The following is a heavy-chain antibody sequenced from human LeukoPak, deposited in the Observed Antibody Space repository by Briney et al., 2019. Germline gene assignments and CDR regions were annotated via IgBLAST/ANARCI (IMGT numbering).Heavy chain of an antibody. D-gene: IGHD6-13*01. Sequence: QPGRSLRLSCAASGFTFSSYGMHWVRQAPGKGLEWVAVISYDGSNKYYADSVKGRFTISRVNSKNTLYLQMNSLRAEDTAVYYCAKDHSSRASLYYFDYWGQGTLVTVSS. CDR3: AKDHSSRASLYYFDY. J-gene: IGHJ4*02. CDR2: ISYDGSNK. CDR1: GFTFSSYG. V-gene: IGHV3-30*18.